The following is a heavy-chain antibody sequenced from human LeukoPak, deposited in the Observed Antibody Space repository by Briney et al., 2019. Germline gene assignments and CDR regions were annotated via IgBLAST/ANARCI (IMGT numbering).Heavy chain of an antibody. D-gene: IGHD3-16*01. CDR1: GFTFSSYG. J-gene: IGHJ5*02. CDR2: IWYDGSNK. CDR3: ASGRHGGSAIDP. V-gene: IGHV3-33*01. Sequence: GGSLRLSCAASGFTFSSYGMHWVRQAPGKGLEWVAVIWYDGSNKYYADSVKGRFTISRDNSKNTLYLQMNSLRAEDTAVYYCASGRHGGSAIDPWGQGTLVTVSS.